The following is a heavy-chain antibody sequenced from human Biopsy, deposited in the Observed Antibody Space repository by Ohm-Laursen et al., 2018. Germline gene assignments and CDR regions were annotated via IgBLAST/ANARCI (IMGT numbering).Heavy chain of an antibody. V-gene: IGHV3-7*01. CDR1: GFTFADYW. Sequence: SLRLSCSASGFTFADYWMNWVRRAPGKGLERVANIKQDGSEKNYVDSVKGRFTITRDNANNSLYLQMNSLRVEDTAVYYCARPKSRRALDVWGQGTMVTVSS. J-gene: IGHJ3*01. CDR3: ARPKSRRALDV. D-gene: IGHD2-2*01. CDR2: IKQDGSEK.